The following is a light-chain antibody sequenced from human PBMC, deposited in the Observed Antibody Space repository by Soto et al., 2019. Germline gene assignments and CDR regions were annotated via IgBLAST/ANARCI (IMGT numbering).Light chain of an antibody. CDR1: SSDVGSYNL. CDR2: EAT. CDR3: CSYAGNVV. V-gene: IGLV2-23*01. J-gene: IGLJ2*01. Sequence: QSALTQPASVSGSPGQSITISCTGTSSDVGSYNLVSWYRQHPGKAPKLMIYEATKRPSGVSNRFSGSKSGNTASLTISELQAEDEADYYCCSYAGNVVFGGGTKLTVL.